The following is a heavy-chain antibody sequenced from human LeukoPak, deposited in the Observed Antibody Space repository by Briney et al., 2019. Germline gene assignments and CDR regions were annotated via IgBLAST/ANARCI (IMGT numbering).Heavy chain of an antibody. J-gene: IGHJ6*04. CDR2: IRADNGNT. Sequence: GASVKVSCKASGYTFTNYGISWVRQAPGQGLEWMGWIRADNGNTGYAQKLQGRVTMTTDTSTSTAYMELRSLTSDDTAVYYCARGSSTVYGYMDVWGKGTTVTVSS. V-gene: IGHV1-18*01. CDR1: GYTFTNYG. D-gene: IGHD2/OR15-2a*01. CDR3: ARGSSTVYGYMDV.